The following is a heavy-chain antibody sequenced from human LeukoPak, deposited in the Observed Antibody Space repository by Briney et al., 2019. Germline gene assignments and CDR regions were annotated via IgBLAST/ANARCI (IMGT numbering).Heavy chain of an antibody. CDR1: GYTFTRYY. CDR2: INPNSGGT. D-gene: IGHD6-19*01. Sequence: VASVKVSCKASGYTFTRYYMHWVRQAPGQGLEWMGRINPNSGGTNYAQKFQGRVTMTRDTSISTAYMELSRLRSDDTAVYYCARGLKGIAVAGTLGDNWFDPWGQGTLVTVSS. J-gene: IGHJ5*02. V-gene: IGHV1-2*06. CDR3: ARGLKGIAVAGTLGDNWFDP.